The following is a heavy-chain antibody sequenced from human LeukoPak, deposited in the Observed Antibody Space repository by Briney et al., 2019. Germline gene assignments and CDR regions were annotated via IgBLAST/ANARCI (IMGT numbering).Heavy chain of an antibody. CDR1: GYTFTSYG. CDR2: ISAYNGNT. V-gene: IGHV1-18*01. Sequence: GASVKVSCKASGYTFTSYGISWVRQAPGQGLEWMGWISAYNGNTNYAQKLQGRVTMTTDTSTSTAYMELRSLRSDDTAVYYCARWGYYDSSGYSEGDCWGQGTLVTVSS. CDR3: ARWGYYDSSGYSEGDC. D-gene: IGHD3-22*01. J-gene: IGHJ4*02.